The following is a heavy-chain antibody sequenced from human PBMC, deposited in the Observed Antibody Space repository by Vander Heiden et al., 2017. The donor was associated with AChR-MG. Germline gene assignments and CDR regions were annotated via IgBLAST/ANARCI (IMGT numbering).Heavy chain of an antibody. Sequence: EVQLLESGGGLVQPGGSLRLSCAASGFTFSSSAMSWVRQAPGKGLEWVSAISGSGGSTYYADSVKGRFTISRDNSKNTLYLQMNSLRAEDTAVYDCAKECYGSGKRDGYWGQGTLVTVSS. J-gene: IGHJ4*02. CDR2: ISGSGGST. V-gene: IGHV3-23*01. CDR3: AKECYGSGKRDGY. D-gene: IGHD3-10*01. CDR1: GFTFSSSA.